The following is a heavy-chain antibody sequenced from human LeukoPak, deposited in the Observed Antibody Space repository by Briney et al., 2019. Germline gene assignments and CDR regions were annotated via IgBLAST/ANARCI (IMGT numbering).Heavy chain of an antibody. Sequence: GGSLRLPCAASGFTFTKHAMSWVRQAPGKGLEWVSTISGSGDAIYYADSVKGRFTITRDNSRNTLYLQMNSLRAEDTAVYYCAKDRRTYSGYDSTFDYWGQGTLVTVSS. J-gene: IGHJ4*02. CDR3: AKDRRTYSGYDSTFDY. CDR2: ISGSGDAI. V-gene: IGHV3-23*01. D-gene: IGHD5-12*01. CDR1: GFTFTKHA.